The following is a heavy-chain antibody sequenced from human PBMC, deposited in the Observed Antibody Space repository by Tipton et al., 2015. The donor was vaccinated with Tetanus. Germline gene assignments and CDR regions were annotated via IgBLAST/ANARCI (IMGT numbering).Heavy chain of an antibody. Sequence: SLRLSCAASGFIFSSYGIHWVRQAPGKGLGWVAVSWYDGTDTYYADSVKGRFTLSRDNSKNTLYLQMNSLRAEDTALYYCAREADCSGGSCFSGDFDNWGQGTQVTVSS. CDR1: GFIFSSYG. D-gene: IGHD2-15*01. CDR2: SWYDGTDT. CDR3: AREADCSGGSCFSGDFDN. V-gene: IGHV3-33*01. J-gene: IGHJ4*02.